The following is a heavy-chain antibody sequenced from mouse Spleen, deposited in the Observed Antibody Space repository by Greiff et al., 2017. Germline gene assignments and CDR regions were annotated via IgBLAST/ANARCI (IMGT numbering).Heavy chain of an antibody. Sequence: VQLVESGAELVKPGASVKLSCKASGYTFTSYYMYWVKQRPGQGLEWIGEIIPSNGGTNFNEKFKSKATLTVDKSSSTAYMQLSSLTSEDSAVYYCTRSGGNYFDYWGQGTTLTVSS. V-gene: IGHV1S81*02. CDR1: GYTFTSYY. CDR2: IIPSNGGT. D-gene: IGHD3-1*01. CDR3: TRSGGNYFDY. J-gene: IGHJ2*01.